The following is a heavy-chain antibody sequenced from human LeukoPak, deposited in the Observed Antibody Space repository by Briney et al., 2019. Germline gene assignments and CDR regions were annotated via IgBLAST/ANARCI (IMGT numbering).Heavy chain of an antibody. D-gene: IGHD3-16*01. CDR1: GFTFSSYG. J-gene: IGHJ4*02. Sequence: GGSLRLSCAASGFTFSSYGMHWVRQAPGEGLEWVAVISDDGSKKYYVDSVKGRFTISRDNSKNTLYLQMNSLRAEDTTVYYCAKDGQGLTYYFDYWGQGTLVTVSS. CDR2: ISDDGSKK. CDR3: AKDGQGLTYYFDY. V-gene: IGHV3-30*18.